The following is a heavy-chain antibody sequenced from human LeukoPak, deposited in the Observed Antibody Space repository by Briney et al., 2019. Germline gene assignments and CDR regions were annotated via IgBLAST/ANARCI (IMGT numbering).Heavy chain of an antibody. CDR2: ISAKKGYT. CDR3: ARDPDGDYDFDY. V-gene: IGHV1-18*04. CDR1: GYTFTSYA. J-gene: IGHJ4*02. Sequence: GASVKVSCKASGYTFTSYAISWVRQAPGQGLEWMGWISAKKGYTNYAQKLQGRVTMTTDTSTSTAYMELRSLRSDDTAVYYCARDPDGDYDFDYWGQGTLVTVSS. D-gene: IGHD4-17*01.